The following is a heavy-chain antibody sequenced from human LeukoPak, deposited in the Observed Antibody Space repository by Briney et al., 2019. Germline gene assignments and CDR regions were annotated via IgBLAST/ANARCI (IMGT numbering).Heavy chain of an antibody. Sequence: ASVKVSCKVSGYTLTELSMHWVRQAPGKGLEWMGGFDPEDGETIYAQKFQGRVTMTEDTSTDTAYMELSSLRSEDTAVYYCARDDGWFGESLTPDYWGQGTLVTVSS. CDR3: ARDDGWFGESLTPDY. D-gene: IGHD3-10*01. J-gene: IGHJ4*02. CDR2: FDPEDGET. CDR1: GYTLTELS. V-gene: IGHV1-24*01.